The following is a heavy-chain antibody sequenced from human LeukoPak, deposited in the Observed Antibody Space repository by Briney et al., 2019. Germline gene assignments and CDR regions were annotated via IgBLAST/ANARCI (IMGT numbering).Heavy chain of an antibody. CDR3: AKDSIVVVTALYFDY. Sequence: PGGSLRLSCAASGFTFSSYAMSWVRQAPGKGLEWVSAISGSGGSTYYADSVKGRFTISRDNSKNTLYLQMNSLRAEDTAVYYCAKDSIVVVTALYFDYWGQGTLVTVSS. V-gene: IGHV3-23*01. CDR2: ISGSGGST. D-gene: IGHD2-21*02. CDR1: GFTFSSYA. J-gene: IGHJ4*02.